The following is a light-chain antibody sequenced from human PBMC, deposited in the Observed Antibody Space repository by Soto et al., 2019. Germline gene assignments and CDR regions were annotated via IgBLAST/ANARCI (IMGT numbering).Light chain of an antibody. V-gene: IGKV3-20*01. CDR3: QQSCSSPPYT. Sequence: EIVLTQSPGTLSLSPGERATRSCRASQSVSRSYLAWYQQQPGQAPRLIIYGASSRATGIPDRFRGSVSGTDVTLTISRLKPEDCALYYCQQSCSSPPYTFGHGTKLEIK. J-gene: IGKJ2*01. CDR2: GAS. CDR1: QSVSRSY.